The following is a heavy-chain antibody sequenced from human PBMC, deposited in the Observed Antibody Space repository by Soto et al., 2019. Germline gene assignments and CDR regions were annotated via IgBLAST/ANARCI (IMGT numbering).Heavy chain of an antibody. Sequence: PSETLSLTCTVSGGSVSRDSYYWSWIRQPPGKGLEWIGYISNSGSTKYNPSLESRVTISIDTSKNHLSLKMSSVTAADTAVYYWASAPYYYERQFDYWGQGTLVTVAS. CDR1: GGSVSRDSYY. D-gene: IGHD3-22*01. CDR3: ASAPYYYERQFDY. V-gene: IGHV4-61*03. J-gene: IGHJ4*02. CDR2: ISNSGST.